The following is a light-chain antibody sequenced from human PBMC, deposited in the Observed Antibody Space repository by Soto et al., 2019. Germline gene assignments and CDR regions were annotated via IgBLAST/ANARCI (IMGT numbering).Light chain of an antibody. CDR1: QSISNH. CDR2: GAI. V-gene: IGKV1-39*01. Sequence: GDRVTITCRANQSISNHLNWYQQKPGKAPQLLIYGAITLQSGVPSRFSGSGSGTDFTLTISSLQREDFATYYCLQNYTSWWTFGQGTKVDIK. J-gene: IGKJ1*01. CDR3: LQNYTSWWT.